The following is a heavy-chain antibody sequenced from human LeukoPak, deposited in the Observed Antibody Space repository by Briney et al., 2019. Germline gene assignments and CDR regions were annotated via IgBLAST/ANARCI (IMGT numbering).Heavy chain of an antibody. CDR2: ISGGGDTT. J-gene: IGHJ4*02. CDR3: AKTNGYYDY. Sequence: GGSLRLSCAASGFTFSNNGMSWVRQSPGRGLEWVSGISGGGDTTYYAESVKGRFTISRDNSKNTLFLQMSSLTAEDTAVYYCAKTNGYYDYWGQGTLVAVSS. V-gene: IGHV3-23*01. D-gene: IGHD3-22*01. CDR1: GFTFSNNG.